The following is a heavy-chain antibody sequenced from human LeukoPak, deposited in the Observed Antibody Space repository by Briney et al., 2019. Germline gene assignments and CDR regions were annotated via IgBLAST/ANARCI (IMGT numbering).Heavy chain of an antibody. CDR3: AKGKSLPHYYYYGMDV. J-gene: IGHJ6*02. V-gene: IGHV3-23*01. CDR2: ISGSGTNT. CDR1: GFTFDTYA. Sequence: PGGSLRLSCAASGFTFDTYALSWVRRAPGKGLEWVSAISGSGTNTYYADSVRGRFTISRDNFKNTLYLQMNSLTAEDTAIYYCAKGKSLPHYYYYGMDVWGQGTTVTASS.